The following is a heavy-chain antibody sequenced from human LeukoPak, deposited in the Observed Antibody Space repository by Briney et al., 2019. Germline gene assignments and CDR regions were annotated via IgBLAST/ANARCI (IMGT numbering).Heavy chain of an antibody. Sequence: ASVKVSCKTSGGTFGSYAISWVRQAPGQGLEWMGGIIPIFGTANYAQNFQGRVTITADESTSTAYMELSSLRSEDTAVYYCATVMFRDFWSGYYSDYWGQGTLVTVSS. CDR2: IIPIFGTA. CDR1: GGTFGSYA. V-gene: IGHV1-69*13. J-gene: IGHJ4*02. D-gene: IGHD3-3*01. CDR3: ATVMFRDFWSGYYSDY.